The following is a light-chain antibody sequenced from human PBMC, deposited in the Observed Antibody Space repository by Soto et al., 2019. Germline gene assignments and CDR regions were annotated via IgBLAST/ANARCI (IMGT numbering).Light chain of an antibody. CDR2: DVS. V-gene: IGLV2-14*01. CDR3: SSYRASSTLDV. CDR1: SSDVGGYNY. Sequence: QSALTQPASVSGSPGRSITISCTGTSSDVGGYNYVSWYQQHPGKAPKLMIYDVSNRPSGVPNRFSGSKSGNTASLTISGLQAEDEADYYCSSYRASSTLDVFGTGTKVTVL. J-gene: IGLJ1*01.